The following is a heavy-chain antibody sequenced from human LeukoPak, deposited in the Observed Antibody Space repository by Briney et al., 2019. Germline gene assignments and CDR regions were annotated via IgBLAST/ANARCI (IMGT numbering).Heavy chain of an antibody. D-gene: IGHD6-13*01. CDR2: ISYDGSNK. Sequence: PGGSLRLSCAASGFTFNTYCMSWVCQAPGKGLEWVAVISYDGSNKYYADSVKGRFTISRDNSKNTLYLQMNSLRAEDTAVYYCAAGAYSSSWYRTFYWYFDLWGRGTLVTVSS. J-gene: IGHJ2*01. CDR1: GFTFNTYC. V-gene: IGHV3-30*03. CDR3: AAGAYSSSWYRTFYWYFDL.